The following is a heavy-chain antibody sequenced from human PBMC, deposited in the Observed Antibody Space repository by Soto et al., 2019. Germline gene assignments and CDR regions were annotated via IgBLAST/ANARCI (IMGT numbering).Heavy chain of an antibody. Sequence: QGQLVQSGAEVKTPGASVKVSCHASGYTFTDYGINWVRQAPGQGLEWLAWISTYNGKTNHVSTVQGRLTLTTDTSTSTAYMDLRSLRSDDTAVYYCARGGWNYGPGAVDVWGQGTMVTVSS. CDR2: ISTYNGKT. J-gene: IGHJ3*01. CDR1: GYTFTDYG. D-gene: IGHD1-7*01. CDR3: ARGGWNYGPGAVDV. V-gene: IGHV1-18*04.